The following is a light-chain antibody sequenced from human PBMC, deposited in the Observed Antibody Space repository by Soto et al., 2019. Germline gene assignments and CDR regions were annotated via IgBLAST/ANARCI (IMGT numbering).Light chain of an antibody. V-gene: IGKV1-5*03. J-gene: IGKJ1*01. CDR2: KAS. CDR3: HHYKGYWR. CDR1: DNINNW. Sequence: DIQMTQSPSTLSASVGDRVTITCRASDNINNWLAWYQQKPGKGPKVLIYKASNLEKGVSTRFSGSGSGTEFTLTISSLQPDDFATSYCHHYKGYWRFGLGTKVEVK.